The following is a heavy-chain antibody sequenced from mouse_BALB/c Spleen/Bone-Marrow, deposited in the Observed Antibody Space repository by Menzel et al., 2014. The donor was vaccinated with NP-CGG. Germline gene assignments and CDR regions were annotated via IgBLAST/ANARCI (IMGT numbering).Heavy chain of an antibody. CDR3: ARDSDWFAY. CDR2: IRNKANGYTT. V-gene: IGHV7-3*02. CDR1: GFTFTDNY. J-gene: IGHJ3*01. Sequence: DVKRVESGGGLVQPGGSLRLSCATSGFTFTDNYMTWVRQPPGKALEWLGFIRNKANGYTTEYSASVKGRFTISRDNSQSILYLQMNTLRAEDSATYYCARDSDWFAYWGQGTLVTVSA.